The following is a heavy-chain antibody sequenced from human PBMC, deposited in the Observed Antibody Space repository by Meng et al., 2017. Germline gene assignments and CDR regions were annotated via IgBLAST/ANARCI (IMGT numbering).Heavy chain of an antibody. CDR1: GFTFSSYG. D-gene: IGHD6-19*01. Sequence: GESLKISCAASGFTFSSYGMHWVRQAPGKGLEWVAIISYDGSNKYYADSVRGRFTISRDSSKNTLSLQMNSLRAEDTAVYFCAREYYSSGWYWRAFDIWGQGTMVTVSS. J-gene: IGHJ3*02. CDR2: ISYDGSNK. CDR3: AREYYSSGWYWRAFDI. V-gene: IGHV3-30*06.